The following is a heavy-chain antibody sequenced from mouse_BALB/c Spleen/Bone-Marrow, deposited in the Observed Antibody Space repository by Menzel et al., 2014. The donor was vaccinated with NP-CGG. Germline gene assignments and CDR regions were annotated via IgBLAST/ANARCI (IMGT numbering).Heavy chain of an antibody. CDR2: INPDSSTI. Sequence: EVQVVESGGGLVQPGGSLKLSCAASGFAFTSYWMSWVRQAPGKGLEWIGEINPDSSTITYTPSLKDKSTISRDNAKNTLYLQMSKVRSEDAALYDCARLGYYGAFAYWGQGTLVTVSA. D-gene: IGHD1-1*01. CDR3: ARLGYYGAFAY. V-gene: IGHV4-1*02. J-gene: IGHJ3*01. CDR1: GFAFTSYW.